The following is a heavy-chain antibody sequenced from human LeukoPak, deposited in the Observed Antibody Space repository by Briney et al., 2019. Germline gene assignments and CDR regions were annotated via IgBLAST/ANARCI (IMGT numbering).Heavy chain of an antibody. J-gene: IGHJ5*02. CDR1: GGSVDNYC. CDR3: ARDQASNWFDP. CDR2: IYYSGST. Sequence: PSETLSLTCTVSGGSVDNYCWNWIRQPPGKGLEWIGYIYYSGSTNYNPSLKSRVTISVDASKNQFSLKLSSVTAADTAVYYCARDQASNWFDPWGQGTLVTVSS. V-gene: IGHV4-59*02.